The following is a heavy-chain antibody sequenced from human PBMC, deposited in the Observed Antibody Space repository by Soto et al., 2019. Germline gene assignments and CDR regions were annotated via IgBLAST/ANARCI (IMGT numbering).Heavy chain of an antibody. CDR1: RFTFSDYG. J-gene: IGHJ4*02. V-gene: IGHV3-30*03. Sequence: QVQLVESGGGVVQPGRSLRLSCAASRFTFSDYGMHWVRQAPGKGLEWVAVISYDGSKEYYADSVEGRFTISRDKSTNTLYLQMDSLRAEDTAVYYCARDKSNRWTLDYWGQGTLVTVSS. CDR3: ARDKSNRWTLDY. CDR2: ISYDGSKE. D-gene: IGHD2-15*01.